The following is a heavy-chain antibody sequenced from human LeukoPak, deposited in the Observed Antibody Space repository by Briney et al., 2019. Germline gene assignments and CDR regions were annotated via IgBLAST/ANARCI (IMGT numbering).Heavy chain of an antibody. CDR2: ISSSGSTI. CDR3: ARAPLYCSGGSCHLDY. D-gene: IGHD2-15*01. CDR1: GFTFSDYY. Sequence: AGGSLRLSCAASGFTFSDYYMSWLRQAPGRGLKWVSNISSSGSTIYYADSVKGRFTISRDNAKNSLYLQMNSLRAEDTAVYYCARAPLYCSGGSCHLDYWGQGTLVTVSS. J-gene: IGHJ4*02. V-gene: IGHV3-11*01.